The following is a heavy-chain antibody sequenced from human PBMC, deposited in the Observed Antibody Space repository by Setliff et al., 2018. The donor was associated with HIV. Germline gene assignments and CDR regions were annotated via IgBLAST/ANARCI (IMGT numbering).Heavy chain of an antibody. J-gene: IGHJ3*02. CDR1: GFTFSSHW. Sequence: GGSLRLSCAASGFTFSSHWMHWVRQAPGKGLVWVSRINSAGSRTSYADSVKGRFTISRDNAKNTLYLQMNSLRAEDTAVYYCAREVAYGDDAFDIWGQGTVGTVSS. V-gene: IGHV3-74*01. CDR3: AREVAYGDDAFDI. CDR2: INSAGSRT. D-gene: IGHD2-8*02.